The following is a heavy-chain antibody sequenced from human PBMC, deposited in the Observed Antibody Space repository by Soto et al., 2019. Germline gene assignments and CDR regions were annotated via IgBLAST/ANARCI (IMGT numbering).Heavy chain of an antibody. J-gene: IGHJ5*01. CDR3: VRLIGNSWLDS. CDR2: ISAYNGNT. Sequence: ASVKVSCKASGYTFTNYGISWVRQAPGQGLEWMGWISAYNGNTKYAQKLQGRVTISPDTSNNQLSLQLNSVTPDDTAVYYCVRLIGNSWLDSWGQGTLVTVSS. CDR1: GYTFTNYG. D-gene: IGHD2-8*01. V-gene: IGHV1-18*01.